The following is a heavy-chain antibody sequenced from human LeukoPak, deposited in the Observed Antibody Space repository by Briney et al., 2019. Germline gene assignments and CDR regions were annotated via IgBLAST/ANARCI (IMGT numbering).Heavy chain of an antibody. CDR1: GGSISSYY. J-gene: IGHJ5*02. CDR3: ARHGSLGSGWS. D-gene: IGHD6-19*01. V-gene: IGHV4-59*08. CDR2: IYYSGST. Sequence: SETLSLTCTVSGGSISSYYWSWIRQPPGKGLEWIGYIYYSGSTNYNPSLKSRVTIPVDTSKNQFSLKLSSVTAADTAVYYCARHGSLGSGWSWGQGTLVTFSS.